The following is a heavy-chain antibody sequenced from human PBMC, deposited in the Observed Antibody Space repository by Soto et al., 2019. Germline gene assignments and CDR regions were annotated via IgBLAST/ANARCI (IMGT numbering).Heavy chain of an antibody. Sequence: QVQLVQSGAEVKKPGSSVKVSCKASGGTFSSYTISWVRQAPGQGLEWMGRIIPILGIANYAQKFQGRVTITADKSTSTAYMELGSLRSEDTDVYYCGRGGYCSGGSCPSWFDPWGQGTLVTVSS. CDR1: GGTFSSYT. CDR2: IIPILGIA. V-gene: IGHV1-69*02. J-gene: IGHJ5*02. D-gene: IGHD2-15*01. CDR3: GRGGYCSGGSCPSWFDP.